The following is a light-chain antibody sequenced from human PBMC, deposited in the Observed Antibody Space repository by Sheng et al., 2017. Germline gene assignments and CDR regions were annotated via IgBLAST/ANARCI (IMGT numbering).Light chain of an antibody. CDR1: QSVSSY. J-gene: IGKJ3*01. CDR3: QQRGNWPPRT. CDR2: DAS. Sequence: EIVLTQSPVTLSLSPGERATLSCKTSQSVSSYLAWYQQKPGQPPRLLIFDASNRASGIPARFSGSGYGTHFTLTITNLEPEDFAVYYCQQRGNWPPRTFGPGTKLDFK. V-gene: IGKV3-11*01.